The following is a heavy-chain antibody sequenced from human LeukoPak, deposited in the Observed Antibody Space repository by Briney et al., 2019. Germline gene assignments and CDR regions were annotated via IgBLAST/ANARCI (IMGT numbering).Heavy chain of an antibody. V-gene: IGHV3-74*01. J-gene: IGHJ4*02. D-gene: IGHD2-2*02. CDR1: GFTFSSSW. Sequence: GGSLRLSCAASGFTFSSSWMHWVRQAPGKGLVWVSRINTDGSSTTYADSVKGRFTISRDNAKNTLYLQMNSLRAEDTAVYYCVRSPRDCSSTSCYTYQWGQGTLVTVSS. CDR2: INTDGSST. CDR3: VRSPRDCSSTSCYTYQ.